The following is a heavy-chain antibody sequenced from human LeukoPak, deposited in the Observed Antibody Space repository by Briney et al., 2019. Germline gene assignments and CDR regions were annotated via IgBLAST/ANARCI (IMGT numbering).Heavy chain of an antibody. CDR3: ARDPLYDYVWGSYRYFDY. CDR1: GFTFSSYS. V-gene: IGHV3-21*01. J-gene: IGHJ4*02. D-gene: IGHD3-16*02. Sequence: KPGGSLRLSCAASGFTFSSYSMNWVRQAPGKGLEWVSSISSSSSYIYYADSVKGRFTISRDNAKNSLYLQMNSLRAEDTAVYYCARDPLYDYVWGSYRYFDYWGQGTLVTVSS. CDR2: ISSSSSYI.